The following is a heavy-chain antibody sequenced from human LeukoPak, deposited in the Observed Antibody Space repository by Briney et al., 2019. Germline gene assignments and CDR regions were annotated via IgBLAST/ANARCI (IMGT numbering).Heavy chain of an antibody. V-gene: IGHV1-18*01. J-gene: IGHJ4*02. D-gene: IGHD2-15*01. CDR1: GYTLTELS. CDR3: AREACSGGSCYPDFDY. CDR2: ISAYNGNT. Sequence: ASVKVSCKVSGYTLTELSMHWVRQAPGQGLEWMGWISAYNGNTNYAQKLQGRVTMTTDTSTSTAYMELRSLRSDDTAVYYCAREACSGGSCYPDFDYWGQGTLVTVSS.